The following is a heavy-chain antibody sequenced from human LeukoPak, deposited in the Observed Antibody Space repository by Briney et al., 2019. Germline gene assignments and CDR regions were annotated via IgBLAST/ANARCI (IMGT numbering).Heavy chain of an antibody. CDR2: ISSSSSYI. CDR1: GFTFSSYS. V-gene: IGHV3-21*01. Sequence: GGSLRLSCAASGFTFSSYSMNWVRQAPGEGLEWVSSISSSSSYIYYADSVKGRFTISRDNAKNSLYLQMNSLRAEDTAVHYCARVSYYYDSSGYYPDYWGQGTLVTVSS. CDR3: ARVSYYYDSSGYYPDY. D-gene: IGHD3-22*01. J-gene: IGHJ4*02.